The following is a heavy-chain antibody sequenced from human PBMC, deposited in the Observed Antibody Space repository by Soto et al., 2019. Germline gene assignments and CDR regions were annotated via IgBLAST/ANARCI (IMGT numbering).Heavy chain of an antibody. D-gene: IGHD5-12*01. CDR3: ARVLGGYSGPIDY. J-gene: IGHJ4*02. CDR1: GYTFTNYA. V-gene: IGHV1-3*01. Sequence: ASVKVSCKASGYTFTNYAMHCVRQAPGQRLEWMGWINAGNGNTKYSQKFQGRVTITRDTSASTAYMELSSLRSEDTALYYCARVLGGYSGPIDYWGQGTLVTVSS. CDR2: INAGNGNT.